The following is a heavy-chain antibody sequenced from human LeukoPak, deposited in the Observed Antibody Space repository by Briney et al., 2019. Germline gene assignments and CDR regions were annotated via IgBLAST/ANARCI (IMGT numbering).Heavy chain of an antibody. CDR1: GYTFTSYG. Sequence: ASVKVSCKASGYTFTSYGISWVRQAPGQGLEWMGWISAYNGNTNYAQKLQGRVTMTTDTSTSTAYMELRSLRSDDTAVYYCARVRDYYDSRGSFDYWGQGTLVTVSS. CDR3: ARVRDYYDSRGSFDY. V-gene: IGHV1-18*01. CDR2: ISAYNGNT. J-gene: IGHJ4*02. D-gene: IGHD3-22*01.